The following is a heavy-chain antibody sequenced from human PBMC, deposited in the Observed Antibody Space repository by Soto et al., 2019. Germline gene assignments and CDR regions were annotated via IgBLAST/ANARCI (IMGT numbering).Heavy chain of an antibody. CDR3: AREPPETPPDY. CDR2: ISSKNGNT. V-gene: IGHV1-18*01. J-gene: IGHJ4*02. CDR1: GYTFSDYG. Sequence: QVQLVQSGADVKKPGASVKVSCKASGYTFSDYGISWVRQAPGQGLEWKGWISSKNGNTNFAQKFRGRVTMTTDTSTSTVYMELRSLKPDDTAVYYCAREPPETPPDYWGQGTLVTVSS.